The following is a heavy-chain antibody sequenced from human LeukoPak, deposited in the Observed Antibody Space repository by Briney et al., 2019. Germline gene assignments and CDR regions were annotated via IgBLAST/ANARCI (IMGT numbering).Heavy chain of an antibody. CDR1: GLTFSSYG. Sequence: PGRSLRLSCAAPGLTFSSYGMHWVRQAPGKGLEWVAVISYDGSNKYYADSVKGRFTISRDNSKNALNLQMNSLRVEDTAVYYCAPEGDGYILFDYWGQGTLVSVSS. D-gene: IGHD5-24*01. CDR3: APEGDGYILFDY. V-gene: IGHV3-30*03. CDR2: ISYDGSNK. J-gene: IGHJ4*02.